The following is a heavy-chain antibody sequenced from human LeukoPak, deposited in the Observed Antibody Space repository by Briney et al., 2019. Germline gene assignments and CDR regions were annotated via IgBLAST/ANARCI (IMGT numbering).Heavy chain of an antibody. D-gene: IGHD1-14*01. CDR2: IRPDGNEK. Sequence: GGSLRLSCVVSGFTFSNFWMSWVRQAPGKGLEWLANIRPDGNEKYYLDSVKGRFTISRDNAKSTLYLQINSLSVEDTAVYYCATSPIRGGYWGQGTLVTVSS. V-gene: IGHV3-7*01. J-gene: IGHJ4*02. CDR3: ATSPIRGGY. CDR1: GFTFSNFW.